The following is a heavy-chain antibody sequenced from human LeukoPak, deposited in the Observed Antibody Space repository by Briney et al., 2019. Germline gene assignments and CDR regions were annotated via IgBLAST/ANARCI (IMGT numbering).Heavy chain of an antibody. V-gene: IGHV3-30*02. Sequence: GGSLRLSCAASGFTFSNYGMHWVRQAPGKGLEWVALTLLNGNNNYYAGSVKGRFTISRDNSKNTLYLQMNSLRPDDTAVYSCARDRLEALAGTRGFDYWGQGILVTVSS. J-gene: IGHJ4*02. CDR3: ARDRLEALAGTRGFDY. D-gene: IGHD6-19*01. CDR1: GFTFSNYG. CDR2: TLLNGNNN.